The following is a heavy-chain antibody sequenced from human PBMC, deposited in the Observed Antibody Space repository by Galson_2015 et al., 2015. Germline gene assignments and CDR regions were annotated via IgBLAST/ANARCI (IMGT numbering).Heavy chain of an antibody. Sequence: ALSHNGSSVYSGASGTSRFTISRDHSKNTLYLHLNSLRVDDTAVYYCAKERRAVVMSAIDYWGQGTQVTVSS. J-gene: IGHJ4*02. D-gene: IGHD2-21*02. V-gene: IGHV3-23*01. CDR2: LSHNGSSV. CDR3: AKERRAVVMSAIDY.